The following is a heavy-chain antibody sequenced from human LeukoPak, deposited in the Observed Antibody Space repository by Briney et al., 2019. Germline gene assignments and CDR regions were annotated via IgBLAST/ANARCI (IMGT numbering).Heavy chain of an antibody. V-gene: IGHV3-66*02. CDR3: ARDIGGGVGTIMY. CDR2: IYSGGST. Sequence: GGSLRLSCAASGFTVSSNYMSWVRQAPGKGLEWVSVIYSGGSTYYADSVKGRFTISRDNSKNTLYLQMDSLRAEDTAVYYCARDIGGGVGTIMYWGQGTLVTVSS. J-gene: IGHJ4*02. D-gene: IGHD3-16*01. CDR1: GFTVSSNY.